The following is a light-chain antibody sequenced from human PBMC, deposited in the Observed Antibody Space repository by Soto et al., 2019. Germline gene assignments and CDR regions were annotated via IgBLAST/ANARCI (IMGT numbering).Light chain of an antibody. Sequence: EIVLTQSPGTLSLSPGERATLSCRASQSVSSSYLAWYQQKPGQAPRLLIYGASSRATGIPDRFSGSGSGTDFTLTINSLQPEDFATYYCQQVNTYPHTFGQGTKLEIK. CDR2: GAS. J-gene: IGKJ2*01. CDR3: QQVNTYPHT. CDR1: QSVSSSY. V-gene: IGKV3-20*01.